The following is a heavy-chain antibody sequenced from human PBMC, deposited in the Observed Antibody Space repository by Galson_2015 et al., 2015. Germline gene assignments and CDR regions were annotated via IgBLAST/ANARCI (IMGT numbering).Heavy chain of an antibody. V-gene: IGHV3-23*01. CDR1: GFTFSSYA. CDR3: AKDPPEYSSSSDPVDAFDI. CDR2: ISGSGGST. Sequence: SLRLSCAASGFTFSSYAMSWVRQAPGKGLEWVSAISGSGGSTYYADSVKGQFAISRDNSKNTLYLQMNSLRAEDTAVYYCAKDPPEYSSSSDPVDAFDIWGQGTMVTVSS. D-gene: IGHD6-6*01. J-gene: IGHJ3*02.